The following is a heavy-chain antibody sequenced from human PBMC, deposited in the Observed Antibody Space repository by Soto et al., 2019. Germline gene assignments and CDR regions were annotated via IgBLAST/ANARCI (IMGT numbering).Heavy chain of an antibody. CDR1: GFTFNSYA. CDR2: IGTDGNT. Sequence: GWSLRLSCAASGFTFNSYAMNWVRQAPGKGLAWVSAIGTDGNTYYANSVKGRFTISRDNSRTTLYLQMNSLRVEDTALYYCVRKYPGTRTFDYWGQGTLVTVSS. CDR3: VRKYPGTRTFDY. V-gene: IGHV3-23*01. D-gene: IGHD2-2*01. J-gene: IGHJ4*01.